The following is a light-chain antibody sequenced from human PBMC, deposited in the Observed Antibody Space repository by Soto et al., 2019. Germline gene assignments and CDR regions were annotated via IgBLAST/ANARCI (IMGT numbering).Light chain of an antibody. CDR1: SSNIGAGYD. CDR3: QSYDSSLSGVV. CDR2: ANS. Sequence: QPVLTQPPSVSGAPGQRVTISCTGSSSNIGAGYDVHWYQHLPGTAPKLLIYANSNRPSGVPDRFSGSRSGTSASLAITGLQAEDEADYHCQSYDSSLSGVVFGGGTKLTVL. J-gene: IGLJ2*01. V-gene: IGLV1-40*01.